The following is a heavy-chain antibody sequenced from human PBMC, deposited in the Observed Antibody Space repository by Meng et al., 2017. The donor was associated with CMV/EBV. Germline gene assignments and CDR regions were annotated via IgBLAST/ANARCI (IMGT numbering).Heavy chain of an antibody. Sequence: GGSLRLSCAASGFTVSSNYMSWVRQAPGKGLEWVSVIYSGGSTYYADSVKGRFTISRDNAKNTLYLQMNSLRADDTAVYYCARVLRQQLVPGYFDYWGQGTLVTVSS. D-gene: IGHD6-13*01. CDR1: GFTVSSNY. CDR2: IYSGGST. V-gene: IGHV3-53*01. J-gene: IGHJ4*02. CDR3: ARVLRQQLVPGYFDY.